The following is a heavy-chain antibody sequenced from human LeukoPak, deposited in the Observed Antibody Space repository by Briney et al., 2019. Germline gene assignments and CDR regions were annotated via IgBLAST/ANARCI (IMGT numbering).Heavy chain of an antibody. Sequence: AGSLRLSCAASGFTFSSYGMHWVRQAPAQGLEWVAVISYDGNNKYYAESAKGRFTISRDNPKNTQYLQMNSLVAEETAAYYFAKGVNSWYPPHFAYWGQGTLITVYS. CDR2: ISYDGNNK. CDR3: AKGVNSWYPPHFAY. J-gene: IGHJ4*02. CDR1: GFTFSSYG. D-gene: IGHD6-13*01. V-gene: IGHV3-30*18.